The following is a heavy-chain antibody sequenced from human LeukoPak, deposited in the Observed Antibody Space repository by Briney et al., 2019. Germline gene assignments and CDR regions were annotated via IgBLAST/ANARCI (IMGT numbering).Heavy chain of an antibody. D-gene: IGHD2-21*01. J-gene: IGHJ4*02. CDR2: ISGSGGST. V-gene: IGHV3-23*01. Sequence: PGGSLRLSCAASGFTFSSYAMSWVRQAPGKGLGWVSAISGSGGSTYYADSVRGRFTISRDNAKNSLYLQMNSLRAEDTAVYYCVRDNPRCCGVIPANIDDYWGQGTLVTVSS. CDR3: VRDNPRCCGVIPANIDDY. CDR1: GFTFSSYA.